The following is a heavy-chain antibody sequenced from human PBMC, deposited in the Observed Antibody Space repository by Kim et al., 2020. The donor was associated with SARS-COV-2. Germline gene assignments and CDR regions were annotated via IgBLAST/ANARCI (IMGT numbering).Heavy chain of an antibody. CDR3: ARQSGWRGAFDI. J-gene: IGHJ3*02. V-gene: IGHV1-46*01. D-gene: IGHD3-10*01. Sequence: SYAQKFQGRVTMTRDTSTSTVYMELSSLRSEDTAVYYCARQSGWRGAFDIWGQGTMVTVSS.